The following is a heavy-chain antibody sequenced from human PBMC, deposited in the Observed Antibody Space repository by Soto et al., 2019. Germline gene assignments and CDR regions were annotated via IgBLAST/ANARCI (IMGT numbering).Heavy chain of an antibody. CDR2: INPSGGST. D-gene: IGHD3-3*01. CDR3: ARDLLEWLFSNYYYGMDV. J-gene: IGHJ6*02. Sequence: ASVKVSCKASGYTFTSYYMHWVRQAPGQGLEWLGIINPSGGSTSYAQKFQGRVTMTRDTSTSTVYMELSSLRSEDTAVYYCARDLLEWLFSNYYYGMDVWGQGTKVTVSS. CDR1: GYTFTSYY. V-gene: IGHV1-46*01.